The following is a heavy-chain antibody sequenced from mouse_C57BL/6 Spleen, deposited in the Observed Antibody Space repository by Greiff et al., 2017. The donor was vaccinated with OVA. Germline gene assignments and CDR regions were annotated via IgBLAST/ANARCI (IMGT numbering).Heavy chain of an antibody. D-gene: IGHD1-1*01. Sequence: VQLQQSGAELVRPGASVTLSCKASGYTFTDYEMHWVKQTPVHGLEWIGAIDPETGGTAYNQKFKGKAILTADKSSSTAYMELRSLTSEDSAVYYCTRSGLGYGSSYFFDYWGQGTTLTVSS. V-gene: IGHV1-15*01. CDR2: IDPETGGT. J-gene: IGHJ2*01. CDR1: GYTFTDYE. CDR3: TRSGLGYGSSYFFDY.